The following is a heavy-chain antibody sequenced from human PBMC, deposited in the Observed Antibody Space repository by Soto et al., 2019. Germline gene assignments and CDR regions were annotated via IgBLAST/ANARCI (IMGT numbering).Heavy chain of an antibody. D-gene: IGHD3-22*01. Sequence: QVQLVKSGAEVKKPGASVMVSCKASGYTFTSYGISWVRQAPGQGLEWMEWISAYNGNTNYAQKLQGRVTMTTDTSTSTAYMELSSLRSDDTAVYYCARDLPGSRSYYDSSGYYRWFDPWGQGTLVTVSS. J-gene: IGHJ5*02. CDR1: GYTFTSYG. CDR3: ARDLPGSRSYYDSSGYYRWFDP. V-gene: IGHV1-18*01. CDR2: ISAYNGNT.